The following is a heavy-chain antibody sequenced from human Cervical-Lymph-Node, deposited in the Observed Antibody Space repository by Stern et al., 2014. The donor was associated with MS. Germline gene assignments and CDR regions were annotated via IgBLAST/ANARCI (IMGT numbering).Heavy chain of an antibody. J-gene: IGHJ6*02. CDR3: ARGELKEGLVRGMDV. CDR1: GGTFSSYA. CDR2: VIPIFSTA. V-gene: IGHV1-69*01. Sequence: VQLVESGAEVKKPGSSVKISCKASGGTFSSYAISWVRQAPGQGLEWMGGVIPIFSTANYAQKFQGRVTITADESTSTVYMELSSLRSEDTAVYYCARGELKEGLVRGMDVWGQGTTVTVSS. D-gene: IGHD1-26*01.